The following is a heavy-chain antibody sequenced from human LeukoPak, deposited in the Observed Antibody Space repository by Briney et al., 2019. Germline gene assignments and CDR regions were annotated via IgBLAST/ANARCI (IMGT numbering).Heavy chain of an antibody. J-gene: IGHJ6*03. CDR3: ATYYDFWSGPLLYYYMDV. Sequence: SVKVSCKASGGTFSSYAISWVRQAPGQGLEWMGGIIPIFGTANYAQKFQGRVTITADESTSTAYMELSSVRSEDTAVYCCATYYDFWSGPLLYYYMDVWGKGTTVSVSS. V-gene: IGHV1-69*13. CDR1: GGTFSSYA. CDR2: IIPIFGTA. D-gene: IGHD3-3*01.